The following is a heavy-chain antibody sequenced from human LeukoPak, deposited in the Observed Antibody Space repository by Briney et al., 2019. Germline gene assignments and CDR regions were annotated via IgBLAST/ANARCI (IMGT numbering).Heavy chain of an antibody. V-gene: IGHV3-33*01. Sequence: PGRSLRLSCAASRFTFSSYGMHWVRQAPGKGLEWVAVIWYDGSNKYHADSVKGRFTISRDNSKNKFYLQMNSLRAEDTAVYYCARAAYDSSGYLTLWGQGTLVTVSS. CDR1: RFTFSSYG. CDR2: IWYDGSNK. J-gene: IGHJ4*02. D-gene: IGHD3-22*01. CDR3: ARAAYDSSGYLTL.